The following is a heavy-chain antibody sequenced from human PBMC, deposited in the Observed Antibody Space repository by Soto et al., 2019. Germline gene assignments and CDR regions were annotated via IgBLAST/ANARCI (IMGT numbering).Heavy chain of an antibody. CDR2: IKQDGSEK. V-gene: IGHV3-7*04. CDR1: GFTFSSYW. CDR3: ARGGSIFGVVIMDPWFDP. J-gene: IGHJ5*02. Sequence: GGSLRLSCAASGFTFSSYWMSWVRQAPGKGLEWVANIKQDGSEKYYVDSVKGRFTISRDNAKNSLYLQMNSLRAEDTAVYYCARGGSIFGVVIMDPWFDPWGQGTLVTVSS. D-gene: IGHD3-3*01.